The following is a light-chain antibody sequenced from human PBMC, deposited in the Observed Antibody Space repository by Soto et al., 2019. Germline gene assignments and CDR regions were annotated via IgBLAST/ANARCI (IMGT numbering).Light chain of an antibody. CDR1: SSNIGAGYD. V-gene: IGLV1-40*01. Sequence: QSVLTQPPSVSGAPGQRVTISCTGSSSNIGAGYDVHGYKQLPGTAPKLLIYGNSNRPSGVPDRFSGSKSGTSASLAITGLQAEDEADYYCQSYDSSLSGYVVFGGGTKVTVL. CDR2: GNS. J-gene: IGLJ2*01. CDR3: QSYDSSLSGYVV.